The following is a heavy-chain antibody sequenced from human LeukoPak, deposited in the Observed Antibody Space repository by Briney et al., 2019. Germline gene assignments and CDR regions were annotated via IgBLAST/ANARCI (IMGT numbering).Heavy chain of an antibody. Sequence: PGGSLRLSCAASGFTFSSYWMDWVRQAPGRGLVWVSGINSDGIMTRYAESVKGRFTISRDNAKNTLYLQMNSLRVEDTAVYYCARVGSTDSPHAFDIWGQGTTATVSS. CDR3: ARVGSTDSPHAFDI. D-gene: IGHD3-22*01. V-gene: IGHV3-74*01. CDR1: GFTFSSYW. CDR2: INSDGIMT. J-gene: IGHJ3*02.